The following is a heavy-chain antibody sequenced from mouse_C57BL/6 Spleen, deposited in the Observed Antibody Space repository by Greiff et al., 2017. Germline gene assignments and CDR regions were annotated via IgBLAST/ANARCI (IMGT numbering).Heavy chain of an antibody. Sequence: EVQLQQSGPGLVKPSQSLSLTCSVTGYSITSGYYWNWIRQFPGNKLEWMGYLSYDGSNNYNPSLKNRISITRHTSKNQFCLKLNSVTTEDKATYYYAGDDDYDPLAYWGQGTLVTVSA. CDR3: AGDDDYDPLAY. V-gene: IGHV3-6*01. CDR2: LSYDGSN. CDR1: GYSITSGYY. J-gene: IGHJ3*01. D-gene: IGHD2-4*01.